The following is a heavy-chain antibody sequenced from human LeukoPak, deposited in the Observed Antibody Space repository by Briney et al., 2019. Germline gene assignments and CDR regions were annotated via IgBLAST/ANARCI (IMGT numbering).Heavy chain of an antibody. V-gene: IGHV4-61*05. CDR1: GGSISSSSYY. CDR2: IYYSGST. D-gene: IGHD5-24*01. Sequence: KPSETLSLTCTVSGGSISSSSYYWSWIRQPPGKGLEWIGYIYYSGSTNYNPSLKSRVTISVDTSKNQFSLKLSSVTAADTAVYYCARHLQLVDAFDIWGQGTMVTVSS. CDR3: ARHLQLVDAFDI. J-gene: IGHJ3*02.